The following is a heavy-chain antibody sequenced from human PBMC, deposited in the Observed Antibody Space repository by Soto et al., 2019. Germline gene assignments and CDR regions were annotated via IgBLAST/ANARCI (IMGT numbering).Heavy chain of an antibody. CDR1: GFPFTSSA. CDR2: IVVGSGNT. CDR3: AAPGGRFLEWFHYYQYYGMDV. V-gene: IGHV1-58*01. Sequence: SVKVSCKASGFPFTSSAVQWVRQARGQRLEWIGWIVVGSGNTNYAQKFQERVTITRDMSTSTAYMELSSLRSEDTAVYYCAAPGGRFLEWFHYYQYYGMDVWGQGTTVTVSS. J-gene: IGHJ6*02. D-gene: IGHD3-3*01.